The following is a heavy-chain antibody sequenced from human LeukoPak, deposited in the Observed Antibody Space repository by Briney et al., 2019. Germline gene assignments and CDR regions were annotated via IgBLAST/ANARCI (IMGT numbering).Heavy chain of an antibody. CDR3: ARTSLRTLHI. D-gene: IGHD1-7*01. V-gene: IGHV3-48*02. CDR2: ISTSSTI. J-gene: IGHJ3*02. CDR1: GFSFSTYS. Sequence: GGSLRLSCAASGFSFSTYSMNWVRQAPGKGLEWVSYISTSSTISYADSVKGRFTISRDNAKNSLYLQMNSLRDEDTAVYYCARTSLRTLHIWGQGTMVTVSS.